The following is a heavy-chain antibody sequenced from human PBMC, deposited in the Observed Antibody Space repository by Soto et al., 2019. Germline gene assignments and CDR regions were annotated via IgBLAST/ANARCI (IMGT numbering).Heavy chain of an antibody. V-gene: IGHV4-34*01. CDR3: GPRGAVADPRGY. D-gene: IGHD6-19*01. CDR1: GGSFSDFY. J-gene: IGHJ4*02. CDR2: INHGGST. Sequence: SETLSLTCAVYGGSFSDFYWTWIRQPPGKGLEWIGEINHGGSTNYNPSLKSRVAISVDTSKNQFSLNLTSVTAADTAVYYCGPRGAVADPRGYWGQGTLVTVS.